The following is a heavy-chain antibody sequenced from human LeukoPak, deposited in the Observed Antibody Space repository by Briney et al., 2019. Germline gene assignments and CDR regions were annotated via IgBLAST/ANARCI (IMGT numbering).Heavy chain of an antibody. CDR2: IYPGDSDT. V-gene: IGHV5-51*01. J-gene: IGHJ4*02. Sequence: GESLKISCQASGYSFTNFWIGWVRQMSGRGLEWMGVIYPGDSDTRYSPSFQGQVTISADKSISTAYLQWSSLKASDTAMYYCARGSGSYEQQYFDYWGQGTLVTVSS. D-gene: IGHD1-26*01. CDR1: GYSFTNFW. CDR3: ARGSGSYEQQYFDY.